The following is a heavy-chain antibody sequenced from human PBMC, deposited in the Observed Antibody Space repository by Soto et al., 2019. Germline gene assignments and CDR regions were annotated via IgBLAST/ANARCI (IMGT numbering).Heavy chain of an antibody. J-gene: IGHJ4*02. CDR3: ASSYGSGYRAFDY. D-gene: IGHD3-10*01. CDR1: GDTFTFYS. V-gene: IGHV1-69*02. Sequence: QVQLVQSGAEVKRPGSSVKVSCKASGDTFTFYSINWVRQAPGLGLEWMGRINPILSMSNYAQRFQGRVTMTADKSTSKAYMELSSLRSEDTAIYYCASSYGSGYRAFDYGGQGALVTVSS. CDR2: INPILSMS.